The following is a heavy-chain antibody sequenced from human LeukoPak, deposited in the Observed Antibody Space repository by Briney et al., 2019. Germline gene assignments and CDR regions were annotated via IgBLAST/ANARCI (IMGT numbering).Heavy chain of an antibody. Sequence: GGSLRLSCAASGFTFSNHDMTWIRQAPGKGLEWVSVINYSGVSTNYADSVKGRFTISRDNSKNTLYLQMDSLSAEGTAVYYCVKVDAWGQGTLVTVSS. J-gene: IGHJ4*02. CDR1: GFTFSNHD. V-gene: IGHV3-23*01. CDR3: VKVDA. CDR2: INYSGVST. D-gene: IGHD2-8*01.